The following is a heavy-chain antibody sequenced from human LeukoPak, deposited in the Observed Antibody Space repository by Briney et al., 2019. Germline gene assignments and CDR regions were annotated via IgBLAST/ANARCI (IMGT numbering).Heavy chain of an antibody. D-gene: IGHD3-22*01. J-gene: IGHJ3*02. V-gene: IGHV4-59*08. CDR3: ARNYDSSGYYLSSFDI. CDR1: GGSISSYY. CDR2: IYYSGST. Sequence: SETLSLTCTVSGGSISSYYWSWVRQPPGKGLEWIGYIYYSGSTNYNTSLKSRVTISVDTSKDQFSLKLSSVTAADTAVHYCARNYDSSGYYLSSFDIWGQGTMVTVSS.